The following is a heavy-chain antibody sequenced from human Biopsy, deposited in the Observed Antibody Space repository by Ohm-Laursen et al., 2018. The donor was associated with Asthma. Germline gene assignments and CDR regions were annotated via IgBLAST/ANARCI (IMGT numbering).Heavy chain of an antibody. CDR2: INSVFGTT. J-gene: IGHJ4*02. CDR1: GGTFNTYV. D-gene: IGHD2-2*01. CDR3: ARKAGSCISRTCYSLDF. V-gene: IGHV1-69*13. Sequence: GALVKVSCKSLGGTFNTYVIGRVRQAPGQGLEWMGGINSVFGTTTYPQKFQDRVTITADDSTSTVYMELSSLRSEDTAVYYCARKAGSCISRTCYSLDFWGQGTLVTVSS.